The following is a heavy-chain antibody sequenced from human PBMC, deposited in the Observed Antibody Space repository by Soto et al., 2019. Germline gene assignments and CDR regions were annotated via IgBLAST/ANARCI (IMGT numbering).Heavy chain of an antibody. CDR2: INHSGST. Sequence: SETLSLTCAVYGGSFSGYYWSWIRQPPGKGLEWIGEINHSGSTNYNPSLKSRVTISVDTSKNQFSLKLSSVTAADTAVYYCARVKKLELDYWGQGTLVTVSS. J-gene: IGHJ4*02. CDR3: ARVKKLELDY. V-gene: IGHV4-34*01. CDR1: GGSFSGYY. D-gene: IGHD1-7*01.